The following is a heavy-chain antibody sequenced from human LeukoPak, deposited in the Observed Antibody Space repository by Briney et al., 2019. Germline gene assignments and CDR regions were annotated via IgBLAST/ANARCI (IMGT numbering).Heavy chain of an antibody. D-gene: IGHD6-19*01. CDR1: GFTFSDYY. J-gene: IGHJ4*02. Sequence: GGSLRLSCAASGFTFSDYYMSWIRQAPGKGLEWVSYISSSGSTIYYADSVKGRFTISRDNAKNSLYLQMNSLRAEDTAVYYCARQNHSYSSGWYYFDHWGQGTLVTVSS. CDR2: ISSSGSTI. CDR3: ARQNHSYSSGWYYFDH. V-gene: IGHV3-11*01.